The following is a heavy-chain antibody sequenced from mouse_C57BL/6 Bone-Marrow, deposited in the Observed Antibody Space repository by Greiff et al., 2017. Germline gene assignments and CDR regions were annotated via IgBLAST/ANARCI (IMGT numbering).Heavy chain of an antibody. CDR1: GFNIKDYY. J-gene: IGHJ2*01. V-gene: IGHV14-2*01. CDR3: TRSLIYYGTNY. D-gene: IGHD1-1*01. CDR2: IDPEDGAT. Sequence: VQLQQSGAELVKPGASVKLSCTASGFNIKDYYIHWVKQRTEQGLEWIGRIDPEDGATKYDPKFKDKATITADTSSNTAYLQLSSLTSEDTAVYDCTRSLIYYGTNYWGQGTTLTVSS.